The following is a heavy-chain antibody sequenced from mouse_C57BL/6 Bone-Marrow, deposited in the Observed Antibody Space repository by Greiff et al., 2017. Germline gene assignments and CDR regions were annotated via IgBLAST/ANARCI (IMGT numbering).Heavy chain of an antibody. CDR3: AREGYGSSYLYAMDY. CDR2: INPSNGGT. J-gene: IGHJ4*01. D-gene: IGHD1-1*01. V-gene: IGHV1-53*01. CDR1: GYTFTSYW. Sequence: QVQLQQPGTELVKPGASVKLSCKASGYTFTSYWMHWVKQRPGQGLEWIGNINPSNGGTNYNEKFKSKATLTVDKASSTAYMLLSSLTSEDSAVYYCAREGYGSSYLYAMDYWGQGTSVTVSS.